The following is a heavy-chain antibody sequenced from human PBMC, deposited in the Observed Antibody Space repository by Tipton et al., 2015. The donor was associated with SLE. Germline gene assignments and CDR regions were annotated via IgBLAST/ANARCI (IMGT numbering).Heavy chain of an antibody. Sequence: TLSLTCTVSGGSISSGDYCWGWIRQPPGKGLEWIGNTYFTGKTYYNPSLKSRVSISLDTAKNQFSLRLSSLTAADTAVYYCARHNSLENYAMDVWGQGTTVTVSS. D-gene: IGHD1-1*01. CDR2: TYFTGKT. CDR3: ARHNSLENYAMDV. J-gene: IGHJ6*02. V-gene: IGHV4-39*07. CDR1: GGSISSGDYC.